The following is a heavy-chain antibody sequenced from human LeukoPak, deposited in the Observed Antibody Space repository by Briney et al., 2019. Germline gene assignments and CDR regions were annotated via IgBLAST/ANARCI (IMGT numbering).Heavy chain of an antibody. J-gene: IGHJ4*02. CDR3: ARGDILTGYSY. V-gene: IGHV4-34*01. CDR1: GGSFRGYY. Sequence: SETLSLTCAVYGGSFRGYYWSWIRQPPGKGLEWIGEINHRGSTKYNPSLKSRVTISVDTSKNQFSLNLRSANAADTAVYYCARGDILTGYSYWGQGTLVTVSS. D-gene: IGHD3-9*01. CDR2: INHRGST.